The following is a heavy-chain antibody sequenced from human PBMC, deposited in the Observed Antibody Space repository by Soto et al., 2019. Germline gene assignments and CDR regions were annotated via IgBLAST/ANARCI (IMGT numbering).Heavy chain of an antibody. CDR1: GYTFTSYG. V-gene: IGHV1-18*01. CDR3: ARDPYRYDSSGQNRNDY. CDR2: ISAYNGNT. Sequence: ASVKVSCKASGYTFTSYGISWVRQAPGQGLEWMGWISAYNGNTNYAQKLQGRVTMTTDTSTSTAYMELRSLRSDDTAVYYCARDPYRYDSSGQNRNDYWGQGTLVTVSS. D-gene: IGHD3-22*01. J-gene: IGHJ4*02.